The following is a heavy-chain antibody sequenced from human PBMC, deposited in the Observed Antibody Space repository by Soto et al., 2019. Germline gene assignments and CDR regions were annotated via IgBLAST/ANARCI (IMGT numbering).Heavy chain of an antibody. CDR1: GYTFTSYD. V-gene: IGHV1-8*01. J-gene: IGHJ4*02. CDR3: ARRAETNGWNGFGADKYYFDF. Sequence: EASVKVTCKASGYTFTSYDIYWVRQATGQGLEWMGWMNPSTGNSGCAQKFQGRVTMTSDTSISTAHMELSSLRSEDTAVYYCARRAETNGWNGFGADKYYFDFWGQGTLVTVSS. D-gene: IGHD1-1*01. CDR2: MNPSTGNS.